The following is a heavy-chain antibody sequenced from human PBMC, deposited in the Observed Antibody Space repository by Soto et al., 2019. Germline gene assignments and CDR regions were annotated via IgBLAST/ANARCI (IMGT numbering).Heavy chain of an antibody. D-gene: IGHD3-3*01. CDR3: ARDQRRDYDFWSAYSRGFDH. J-gene: IGHJ4*02. V-gene: IGHV1-3*01. CDR1: GYTFTIHA. CDR2: INAGNGNT. Sequence: QVQLVQSGAEVKKPGASVKVSCKASGYTFTIHAMHWVRQAPGQRLEWMGWINAGNGNTKSSQKLQGRVTFTRDTSASTVYMELSSLRSEDTAVYYCARDQRRDYDFWSAYSRGFDHWGQGTLVTVSS.